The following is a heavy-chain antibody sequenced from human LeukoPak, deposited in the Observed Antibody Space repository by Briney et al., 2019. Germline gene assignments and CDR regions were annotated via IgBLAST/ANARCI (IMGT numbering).Heavy chain of an antibody. D-gene: IGHD3-22*01. V-gene: IGHV3-49*04. Sequence: RSMRLSCTPAGFTFSDYAVSWVRQAPGEGMEWIGFIRNKANGGITEYAASMKGRFTISRDDSKTIAHLQMSSLKTEDTAVYYCSRFYSSGWASGAFDIWGQGTMVTVSS. CDR3: SRFYSSGWASGAFDI. CDR1: GFTFSDYA. J-gene: IGHJ3*02. CDR2: IRNKANGGIT.